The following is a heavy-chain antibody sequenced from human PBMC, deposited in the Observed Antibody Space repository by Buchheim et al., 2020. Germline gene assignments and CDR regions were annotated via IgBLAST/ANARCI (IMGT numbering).Heavy chain of an antibody. CDR1: GFTFSNYA. CDR2: ISDSGAST. Sequence: EVQLVESGGGLVQTGGSLRLSCAASGFTFSNYAMTWVRQAPGKGLEWVSSISDSGASTDYADSVKGRFTISRDNSRNTLYLQMNSLRAEDTAVYYCAKRNSVSTYGYDFWGQGTL. CDR3: AKRNSVSTYGYDF. D-gene: IGHD5-18*01. V-gene: IGHV3-23*04. J-gene: IGHJ4*02.